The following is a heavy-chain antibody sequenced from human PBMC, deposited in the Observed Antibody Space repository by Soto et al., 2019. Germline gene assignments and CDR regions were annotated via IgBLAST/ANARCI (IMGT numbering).Heavy chain of an antibody. CDR1: GGSFSGYY. CDR3: ARGRYYDFSSGLRGPPGSNYFDP. V-gene: IGHV4-34*01. Sequence: SETLSLTCAVYGGSFSGYYWSWIRQSPGKGLEWIGEINHSGNTKYNPSLMSRLTISVDTSKSQFSLKMTSVTAADTAVYYCARGRYYDFSSGLRGPPGSNYFDPWGQGTLVTVYS. D-gene: IGHD3-3*01. J-gene: IGHJ5*02. CDR2: INHSGNT.